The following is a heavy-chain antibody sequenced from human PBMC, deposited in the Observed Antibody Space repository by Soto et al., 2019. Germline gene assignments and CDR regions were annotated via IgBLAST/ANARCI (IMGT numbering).Heavy chain of an antibody. V-gene: IGHV3-23*01. CDR1: GFTSSHYA. D-gene: IGHD6-13*01. CDR2: IIGSGVRT. J-gene: IGHJ6*02. Sequence: EVQLLESGGGRVQSGGSLRVSCAASGFTSSHYAMSWVRQAPGKGLEWVSSIIGSGVRTYYADSVQGRFTISRDNSKNMLYLQMDSLRAEDTAIYYCAKELMLAAGSWLTSDQPYYGMDVWGQGTTVTVSS. CDR3: AKELMLAAGSWLTSDQPYYGMDV.